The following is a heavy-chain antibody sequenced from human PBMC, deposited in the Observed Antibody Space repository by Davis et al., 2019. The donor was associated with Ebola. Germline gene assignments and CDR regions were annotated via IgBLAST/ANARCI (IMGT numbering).Heavy chain of an antibody. V-gene: IGHV1-69*06. J-gene: IGHJ3*02. CDR3: ARGDCSGGSCLNAFDI. Sequence: AASVKVSCKASGGTFSSYAISWVRQAPGQGLEWMGGIIPIFGTANYAQKFQGRVTITADKSTSTAYMELSSLRSEDTAVYYCARGDCSGGSCLNAFDIWGQGTMVTVSS. D-gene: IGHD2-15*01. CDR1: GGTFSSYA. CDR2: IIPIFGTA.